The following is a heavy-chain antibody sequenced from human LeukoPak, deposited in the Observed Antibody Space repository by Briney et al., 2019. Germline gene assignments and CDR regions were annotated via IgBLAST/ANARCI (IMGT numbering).Heavy chain of an antibody. CDR2: INTDGRTT. CDR1: GFPFNNYW. V-gene: IGHV3-74*01. Sequence: GGSLTLSCAASGFPFNNYWMHWVRQAPGKGLVWVSRINTDGRTTRYAASVQGRFTISRDNAKNTLSLQMNSLRDDDTAVYYCARAGASGWYAAGWFDPWGQGTLVTVSS. CDR3: ARAGASGWYAAGWFDP. D-gene: IGHD6-19*01. J-gene: IGHJ5*02.